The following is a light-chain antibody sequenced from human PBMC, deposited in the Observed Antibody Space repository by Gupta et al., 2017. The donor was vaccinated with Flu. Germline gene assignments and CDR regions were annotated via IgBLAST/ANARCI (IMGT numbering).Light chain of an antibody. CDR1: SSDVGGYNY. Sequence: QSAPTQPASASGSPGQSLTISCTGTSSDVGGYNYVSWYQQHPGEAPKLMVYEVSNRPSGVANRFSGTKSGNTASLTISGLQEEEEADYYCSSYTGSSNLWVFGGGTKLTVL. CDR3: SSYTGSSNLWV. CDR2: EVS. J-gene: IGLJ3*02. V-gene: IGLV2-14*01.